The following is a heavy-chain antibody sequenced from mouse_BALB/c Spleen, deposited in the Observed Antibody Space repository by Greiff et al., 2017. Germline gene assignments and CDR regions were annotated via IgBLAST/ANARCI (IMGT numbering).Heavy chain of an antibody. CDR3: ARDSLYGNYED. J-gene: IGHJ2*01. CDR2: ISSGGST. D-gene: IGHD2-1*01. Sequence: EVQVVESGGGLVKPGGSLKLSCAASGFTFSSYAMSWVRQTPEKRLEWVASISSGGSTYYSDSVKGRFTISRDNARNILYLQMSSLRSEDTAMYYCARDSLYGNYEDWGQGTTLTVSS. V-gene: IGHV5-6-5*01. CDR1: GFTFSSYA.